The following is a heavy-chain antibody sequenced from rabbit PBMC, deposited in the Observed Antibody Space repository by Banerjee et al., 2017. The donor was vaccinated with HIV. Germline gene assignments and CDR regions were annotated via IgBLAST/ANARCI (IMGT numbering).Heavy chain of an antibody. D-gene: IGHD6-1*01. CDR1: GFSFRNKYV. CDR2: INTSSGST. V-gene: IGHV1S45*01. Sequence: ELVESGGGLVQPGESLKLSCKASGFSFRNKYVMCWVRQAPGKGLEWIACINTSSGSTVYATWAKGRFTISRTSSTTVTLQMTSLTAADTATYFCVRHYDGNTGNNYGFGLWGPGTLVTVS. J-gene: IGHJ4*01. CDR3: VRHYDGNTGNNYGFGL.